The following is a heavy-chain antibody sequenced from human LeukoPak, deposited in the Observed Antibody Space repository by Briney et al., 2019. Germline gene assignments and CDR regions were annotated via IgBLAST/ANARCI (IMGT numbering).Heavy chain of an antibody. Sequence: PSETLSLTCAVYGGSFSGYYWSWIRQPPGRGLERIGEINHSGSTNYNPSLKSRVTISVDTSKNQFSLKLSSVTAADTAVYYCARGDSIAPFDYWGQGTLVTVSS. J-gene: IGHJ4*02. V-gene: IGHV4-34*01. CDR1: GGSFSGYY. D-gene: IGHD6-6*01. CDR3: ARGDSIAPFDY. CDR2: INHSGST.